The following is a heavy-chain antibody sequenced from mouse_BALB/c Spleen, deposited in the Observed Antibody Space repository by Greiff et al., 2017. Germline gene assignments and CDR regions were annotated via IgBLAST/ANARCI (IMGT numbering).Heavy chain of an antibody. CDR2: IWAGGST. CDR1: GFSLTSYG. V-gene: IGHV2-9*02. J-gene: IGHJ2*01. CDR3: ARAGRGLPFDY. D-gene: IGHD2-2*01. Sequence: QVQLKESGPGLVAPSQSLSITCTVSGFSLTSYGVHWVRQPPGKGLEWLGVIWAGGSTNYNSALMSRLSISKDNSKSQVFLKMNSLQTDDTAMYYCARAGRGLPFDYWGQGTTLTVSS.